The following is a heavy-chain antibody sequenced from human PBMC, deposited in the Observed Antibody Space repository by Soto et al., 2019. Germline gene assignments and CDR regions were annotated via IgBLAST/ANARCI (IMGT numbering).Heavy chain of an antibody. V-gene: IGHV4-59*08. CDR2: IYYSGST. D-gene: IGHD3-22*01. Sequence: SETLSLTCTVSGGSISSYYWSWIRQPPGKGLEWIGYIYYSGSTNYNPSLKSRVTISVDTSKNQFSLKLSSVTAADTAVYYCARRGLGSSGYYFDYWGQGTLVTVSS. CDR1: GGSISSYY. J-gene: IGHJ4*02. CDR3: ARRGLGSSGYYFDY.